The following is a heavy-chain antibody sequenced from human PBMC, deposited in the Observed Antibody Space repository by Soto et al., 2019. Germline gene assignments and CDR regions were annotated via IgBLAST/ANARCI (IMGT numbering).Heavy chain of an antibody. D-gene: IGHD4-17*01. CDR2: INHSGST. V-gene: IGHV4-34*01. CDR3: GSTTVTTPADEYYYYYMDV. J-gene: IGHJ6*03. CDR1: GGSFSGYY. Sequence: ETLSLTCAVYGGSFSGYYWSWIRQPPGKGLEWIGEINHSGSTNYNPSLKSRVTISVDTSKNLFSLKLSSVTAADTAVYYCGSTTVTTPADEYYYYYMDVWGKGTTVTVSS.